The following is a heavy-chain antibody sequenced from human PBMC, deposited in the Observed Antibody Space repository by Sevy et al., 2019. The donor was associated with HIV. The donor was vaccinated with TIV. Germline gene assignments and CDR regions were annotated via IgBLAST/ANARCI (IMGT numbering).Heavy chain of an antibody. J-gene: IGHJ4*02. CDR2: FDPEDGET. V-gene: IGHV1-24*01. CDR1: GYTLTELS. CDR3: ATEWDSSGYQYYFDY. Sequence: ASVKVSCKVSGYTLTELSMHWVRQAPGKGLEWMGGFDPEDGETIYAQRFQGRVTMTEDTSTDTAYMELSSLRSEDTAVYYCATEWDSSGYQYYFDYWGQGTLVTVSS. D-gene: IGHD3-22*01.